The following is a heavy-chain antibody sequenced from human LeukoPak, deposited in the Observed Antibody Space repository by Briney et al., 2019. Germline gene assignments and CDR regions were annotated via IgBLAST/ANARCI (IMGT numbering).Heavy chain of an antibody. V-gene: IGHV3-30*18. D-gene: IGHD6-13*01. CDR2: ISYDGSNQ. Sequence: GGSLRLSCAASGFTFSSYGMHWVRQAPGKGLEWVAVISYDGSNQYYADSVKGRFTISRDNSKNTLYLQMNSLRAEDTAVYYCAKDSSGASSSWYYYYYHMDVWGKGTTVTVSS. CDR3: AKDSSGASSSWYYYYYHMDV. CDR1: GFTFSSYG. J-gene: IGHJ6*03.